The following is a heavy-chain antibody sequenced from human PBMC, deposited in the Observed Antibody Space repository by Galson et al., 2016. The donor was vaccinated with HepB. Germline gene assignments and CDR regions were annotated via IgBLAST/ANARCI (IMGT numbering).Heavy chain of an antibody. CDR3: ARDWGSYLDY. V-gene: IGHV3-33*01. J-gene: IGHJ4*01. CDR1: GFGFSSYG. Sequence: SLRLSCAASGFGFSSYGIHWVRQAPGKGLEWVAVIWYDGSNKFYADSVKGRFTVSRDNSKNTLFLQMNSLRADDTAVYYCARDWGSYLDYWGHGTLVTVSS. D-gene: IGHD3-16*01. CDR2: IWYDGSNK.